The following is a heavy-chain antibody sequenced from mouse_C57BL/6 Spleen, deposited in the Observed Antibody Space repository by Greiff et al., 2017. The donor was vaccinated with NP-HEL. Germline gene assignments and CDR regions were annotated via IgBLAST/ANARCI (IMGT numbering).Heavy chain of an antibody. CDR3: ARDSYYYGSSYDY. CDR1: GFTFSDYG. D-gene: IGHD1-1*01. J-gene: IGHJ2*01. Sequence: EVKLMESGGGLVKPGGSLKLSCAASGFTFSDYGMHWVRQAPEKGLEWVAYISSGSSTIYYADTEKGRFTISRDNAKNTLFLQMTSLRSEDTAMYYCARDSYYYGSSYDYWGQGTTLTVSS. CDR2: ISSGSSTI. V-gene: IGHV5-17*01.